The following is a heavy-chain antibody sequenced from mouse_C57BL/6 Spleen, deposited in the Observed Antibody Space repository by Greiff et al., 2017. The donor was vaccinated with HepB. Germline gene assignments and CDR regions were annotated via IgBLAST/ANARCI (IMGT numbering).Heavy chain of an antibody. CDR2: IDPSDSYT. J-gene: IGHJ1*03. V-gene: IGHV1-50*01. Sequence: QVQLQQPGAELVKPGASVKLSCKASGYTFTSYWMQWVKQRPGQGLEWIGEIDPSDSYTNYNQKFKGKATLTVDTSSSTAYMQLSSLTSEDSAVYYCARGTTPDWYFDVWGTGTTVTVAS. D-gene: IGHD1-1*01. CDR3: ARGTTPDWYFDV. CDR1: GYTFTSYW.